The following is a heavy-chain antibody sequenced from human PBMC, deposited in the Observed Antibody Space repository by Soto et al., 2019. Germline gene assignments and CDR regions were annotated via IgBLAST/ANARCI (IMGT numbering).Heavy chain of an antibody. CDR1: GFTFSKYG. V-gene: IGHV3-30*18. J-gene: IGHJ6*02. CDR2: ISYDGSNK. CDR3: AKGAEGGAYYGMDV. Sequence: GGSLRLSCAASGFTFSKYGMHWVRQAPGKGLEWVAVISYDGSNKYYADSVKGRFTISRDKSTNTLYVQMNSLRVEDTAVYYCAKGAEGGAYYGMDVWGQGTTVTVSS. D-gene: IGHD3-16*01.